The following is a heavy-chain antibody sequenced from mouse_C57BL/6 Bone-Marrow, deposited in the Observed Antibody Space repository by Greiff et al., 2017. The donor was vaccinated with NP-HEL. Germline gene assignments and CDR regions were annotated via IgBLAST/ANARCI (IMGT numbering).Heavy chain of an antibody. V-gene: IGHV14-4*01. J-gene: IGHJ1*03. CDR3: TTGYSSFYWYFDV. CDR2: IDPENGDT. Sequence: VQLQQSGAELVRPGASVKLSCTASGFNIKDDYMHWVKQRPEQGLEWIGWIDPENGDTEYASKFQGKAIITADTSSNTAYLQLSSLTSEDTAVYYCTTGYSSFYWYFDVWGTGTTVTVSS. D-gene: IGHD1-1*01. CDR1: GFNIKDDY.